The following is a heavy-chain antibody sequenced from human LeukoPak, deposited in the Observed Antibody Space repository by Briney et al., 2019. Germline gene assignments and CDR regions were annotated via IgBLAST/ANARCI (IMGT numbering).Heavy chain of an antibody. D-gene: IGHD3-10*01. CDR1: GGTFSSYA. V-gene: IGHV1-69*05. Sequence: VTSVKVSCKASGGTFSSYAISWVRQAPGQGLEWMGGIIPIFGTANYAQRFQGRVTITTDESTSTAYMELSSLRSEDTAVYYCAVLLWFGELSPARNNWFDPWGQGTLVTVSS. CDR3: AVLLWFGELSPARNNWFDP. J-gene: IGHJ5*02. CDR2: IIPIFGTA.